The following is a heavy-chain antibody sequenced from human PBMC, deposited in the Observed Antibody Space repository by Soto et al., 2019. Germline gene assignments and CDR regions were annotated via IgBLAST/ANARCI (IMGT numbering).Heavy chain of an antibody. CDR2: IYWDDST. CDR3: ALVPSVAGRNWYFDV. CDR1: GFSVSTTGVG. V-gene: IGHV2-5*02. D-gene: IGHD6-19*01. J-gene: IGHJ2*01. Sequence: QITLKESGPTVVKPTQTLTLTCTFSGFSVSTTGVGVAWIRQPPGKALEWLALIYWDDSTLYSPSLRSRLTITSDTSKNQVVLTMTNVDPADTATYFCALVPSVAGRNWYFDVWGLGTLVTVSS.